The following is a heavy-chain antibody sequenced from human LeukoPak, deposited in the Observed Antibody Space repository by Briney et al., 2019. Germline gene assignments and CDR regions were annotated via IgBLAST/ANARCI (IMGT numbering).Heavy chain of an antibody. V-gene: IGHV4-59*01. CDR3: ARDVRRRDGYNYAEV. D-gene: IGHD5-24*01. CDR2: ISYSGIN. J-gene: IGHJ4*02. Sequence: SETLSLTCIVSGGSISSYYWSWIRQPPGKGLEWIGYISYSGINNYNPSLKSRVTIPVDTSKNHFSLKLTSVTAADTAVYYCARDVRRRDGYNYAEVWGQGTLVTVSS. CDR1: GGSISSYY.